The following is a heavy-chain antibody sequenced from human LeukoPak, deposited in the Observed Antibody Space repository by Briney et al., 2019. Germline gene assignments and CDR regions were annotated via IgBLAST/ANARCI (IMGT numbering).Heavy chain of an antibody. V-gene: IGHV4-59*01. D-gene: IGHD3-22*01. CDR2: IYYSGST. CDR3: ARATYYYDASGYYGYYFDY. CDR1: GGSISSYY. J-gene: IGHJ4*02. Sequence: SETLSLTCTVSGGSISSYYWSWIRQPPGKGLEWIGYIYYSGSTNYNPSPKSRVTISVDTSKNQFSLKLNSVTAADTAVYHCARATYYYDASGYYGYYFDYWGQGALVTVSS.